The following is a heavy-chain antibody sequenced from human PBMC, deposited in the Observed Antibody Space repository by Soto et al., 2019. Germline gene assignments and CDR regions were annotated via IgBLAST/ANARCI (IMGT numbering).Heavy chain of an antibody. Sequence: ASVKVSCKASGYTFTSYGISWVRQAPGQGLEWMGWISANNGNTNYAQKLQGRVTMTTDTSTSTAYMELRSLRSDDTAVYYCARVGPITIFSLGRWFDPWGQGTLVTVS. CDR3: ARVGPITIFSLGRWFDP. CDR2: ISANNGNT. CDR1: GYTFTSYG. J-gene: IGHJ5*02. V-gene: IGHV1-18*04. D-gene: IGHD3-9*01.